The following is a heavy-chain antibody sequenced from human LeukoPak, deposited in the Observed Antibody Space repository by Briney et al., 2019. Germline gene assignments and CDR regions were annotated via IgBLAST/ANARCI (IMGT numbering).Heavy chain of an antibody. J-gene: IGHJ4*02. CDR1: GSTFSHYW. Sequence: GGSLRLPCTASGSTFSHYWMDWVRQAPGKGLEWVANINQDGSVKYYVDSVKGRFTISRDNTKNSLSLRMDSLRDDDTAVYYCSRSLEYSGQGTLVTVSS. CDR3: SRSLEY. V-gene: IGHV3-7*01. CDR2: INQDGSVK.